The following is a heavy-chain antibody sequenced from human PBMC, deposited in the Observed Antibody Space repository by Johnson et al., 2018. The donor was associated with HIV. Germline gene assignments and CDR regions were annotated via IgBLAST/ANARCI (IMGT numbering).Heavy chain of an antibody. Sequence: VQLVESGGGLVKPGGSLRLSCAASGFTVSSNYMSWVRQAPGKGLEWVSVIYSGGGTYYEDSVKGRFTISRDNSKNTLYLQMNSLRAEDTAVYYCAREGALGAYDAFDIWGQGTMVTVSS. D-gene: IGHD3-10*01. V-gene: IGHV3-66*02. CDR2: IYSGGGT. CDR3: AREGALGAYDAFDI. J-gene: IGHJ3*02. CDR1: GFTVSSNY.